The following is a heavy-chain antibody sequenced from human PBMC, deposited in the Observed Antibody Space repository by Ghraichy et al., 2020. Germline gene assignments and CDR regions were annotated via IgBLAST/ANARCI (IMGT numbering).Heavy chain of an antibody. Sequence: GGSLRLSCAVSGFTITNDWMHWVRQAPGKGLVWVSLIKSDGSGTTYADSVKGRFTISRDNAKNTLFLQMNSLRAEDTAVYYCARDRHYAMDVWGPGTTVTVSS. D-gene: IGHD6-6*01. V-gene: IGHV3-74*01. CDR1: GFTITNDW. CDR3: ARDRHYAMDV. CDR2: IKSDGSGT. J-gene: IGHJ6*02.